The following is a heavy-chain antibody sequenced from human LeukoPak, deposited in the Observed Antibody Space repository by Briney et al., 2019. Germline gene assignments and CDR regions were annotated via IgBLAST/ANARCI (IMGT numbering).Heavy chain of an antibody. CDR3: ARGPTYQPIDY. D-gene: IGHD2-2*01. CDR1: GGSISSYY. J-gene: IGHJ4*02. CDR2: IYYSGST. V-gene: IGHV4-59*08. Sequence: SETLSLTCTVSGGSISSYYWSWIRQPPGKGLEWIGYIYYSGSTNYSPSPKSRVTISVDTSKNHFSLKLSSVTAADTAVYYCARGPTYQPIDYWGQGTLITVSS.